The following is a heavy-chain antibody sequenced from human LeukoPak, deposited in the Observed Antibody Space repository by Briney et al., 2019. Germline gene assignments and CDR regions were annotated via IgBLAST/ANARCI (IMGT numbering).Heavy chain of an antibody. J-gene: IGHJ5*02. Sequence: GGSLRLSCAASGFTFSTYWMSWVRQAPGKGLEWVANIKEDGSEKYYGDSVKGRFTISRDNAKNTLYLQMNSLRAEDTAVYYCARDRGSGSYYGSNWFDPWGQGTLVTVSS. CDR2: IKEDGSEK. CDR1: GFTFSTYW. D-gene: IGHD3-10*01. CDR3: ARDRGSGSYYGSNWFDP. V-gene: IGHV3-7*01.